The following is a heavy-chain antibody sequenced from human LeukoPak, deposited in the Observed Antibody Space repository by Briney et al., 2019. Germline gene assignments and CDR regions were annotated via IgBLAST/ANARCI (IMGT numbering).Heavy chain of an antibody. CDR1: GFTFNSYA. J-gene: IGHJ3*02. D-gene: IGHD1-26*01. V-gene: IGHV3-21*04. CDR3: ARGGSYLSAFDI. Sequence: GGSLRLSCAVSGFTFNSYAMNWVRQAPGKGLEWVSYISHSSTYTYYADSLKGRFTISRDNAKKSLYLQMSSLRAEDTAVYYCARGGSYLSAFDIWGQGTMVTVSS. CDR2: ISHSSTYT.